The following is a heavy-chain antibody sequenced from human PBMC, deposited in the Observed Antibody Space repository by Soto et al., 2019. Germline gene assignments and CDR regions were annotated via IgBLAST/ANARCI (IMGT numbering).Heavy chain of an antibody. Sequence: EVQLVESGGGLVQPGGSLRLSCAVSGFSFGSYWMSWVRQAPGKGLEWLASIKDDGSGRYYLDSVKGRFTISRDNAKDSLSLQMNSLRGEDTAFYNCARDVGPVTIFGEALSGYFDFWGQGTLVTVSS. V-gene: IGHV3-7*03. J-gene: IGHJ4*02. CDR3: ARDVGPVTIFGEALSGYFDF. D-gene: IGHD3-3*01. CDR1: GFSFGSYW. CDR2: IKDDGSGR.